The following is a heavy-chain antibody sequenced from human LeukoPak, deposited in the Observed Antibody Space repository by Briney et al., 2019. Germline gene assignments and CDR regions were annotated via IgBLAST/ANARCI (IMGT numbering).Heavy chain of an antibody. CDR1: GYSFTSYW. CDR3: AMEFSYYDSSGYPYYFDY. V-gene: IGHV5-51*01. CDR2: IYPGDSDT. Sequence: GESLKISCKGSGYSFTSYWIGWVRQMPGKGLEWMGIIYPGDSDTRYSPSFQGQVTISADKSISTAYLQWSSLKASDTAMYYCAMEFSYYDSSGYPYYFDYWGQGTLVTVSS. J-gene: IGHJ4*02. D-gene: IGHD3-22*01.